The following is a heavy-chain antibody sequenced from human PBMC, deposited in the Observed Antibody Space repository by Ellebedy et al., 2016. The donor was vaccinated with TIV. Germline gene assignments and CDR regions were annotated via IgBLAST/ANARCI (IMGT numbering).Heavy chain of an antibody. J-gene: IGHJ4*02. V-gene: IGHV3-23*01. Sequence: GESLKISCVTSGIRFGDFFMSWVRQAPGRGLQWVSTISAGGDDTYLADSVKGRFTISRDNSRNILYLQMSSLRDEDSAIYYCREGHYSDVWGQGTQVTVSA. CDR2: ISAGGDDT. CDR3: REGHYSDV. CDR1: GIRFGDFF.